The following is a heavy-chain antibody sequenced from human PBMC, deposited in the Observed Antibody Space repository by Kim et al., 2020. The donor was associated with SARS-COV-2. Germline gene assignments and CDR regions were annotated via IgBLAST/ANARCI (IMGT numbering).Heavy chain of an antibody. CDR3: ARDDYGSGSYHWVY. J-gene: IGHJ4*02. D-gene: IGHD3-10*01. Sequence: SETLSLTCTVSGGSISSSSYYWGWIRQPPGKGLEWIGSIYYSGSTYYNPSLKSRVTISVDTSKNQFSLKLSSVTAADTAVYYCARDDYGSGSYHWVYWGQGTLVTVSS. CDR1: GGSISSSSYY. CDR2: IYYSGST. V-gene: IGHV4-39*02.